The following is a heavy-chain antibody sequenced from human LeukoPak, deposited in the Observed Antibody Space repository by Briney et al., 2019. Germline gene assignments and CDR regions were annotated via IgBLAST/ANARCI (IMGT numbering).Heavy chain of an antibody. Sequence: SQTLSLTRAVSGGSISSGGYSWSWIRQPPGKGLEWIGYIYHSGSTYYNPSLKSRVTISVDRSKNQFSLKLSSVTAADTAVYYCARGILGIAAAGILGMDVWGRGTTVTVSS. CDR1: GGSISSGGYS. D-gene: IGHD6-13*01. CDR2: IYHSGST. J-gene: IGHJ6*02. V-gene: IGHV4-30-2*01. CDR3: ARGILGIAAAGILGMDV.